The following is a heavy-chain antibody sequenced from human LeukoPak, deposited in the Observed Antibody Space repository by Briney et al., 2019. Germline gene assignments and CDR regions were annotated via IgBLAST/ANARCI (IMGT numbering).Heavy chain of an antibody. Sequence: GGSLRLSCAASGFTFDDYAMHWVRQAPGKGLEWVSGISWNSGSIGYADSVKGRFTISRDNAKNSLYLQMNSLRAEDTALYYCAKDIDGSGSLQGNFDYWGQGTLVTASS. CDR3: AKDIDGSGSLQGNFDY. CDR1: GFTFDDYA. CDR2: ISWNSGSI. D-gene: IGHD3-10*01. J-gene: IGHJ4*02. V-gene: IGHV3-9*01.